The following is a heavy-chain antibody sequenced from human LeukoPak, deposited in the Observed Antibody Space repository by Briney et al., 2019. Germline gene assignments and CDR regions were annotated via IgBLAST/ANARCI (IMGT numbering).Heavy chain of an antibody. D-gene: IGHD3-10*01. J-gene: IGHJ4*02. CDR2: IYYSRST. CDR1: GGPISSGSYC. Sequence: SQSLSLTCTVSGGPISSGSYCWSWLRQHPGKGLEWFGYIYYSRSTYYNPSIKSLVIITVDSSKNQFSLNLSSVTAADTAVYYCARAPIGSGNDYYFDYWGQGTLVTVSS. CDR3: ARAPIGSGNDYYFDY. V-gene: IGHV4-31*01.